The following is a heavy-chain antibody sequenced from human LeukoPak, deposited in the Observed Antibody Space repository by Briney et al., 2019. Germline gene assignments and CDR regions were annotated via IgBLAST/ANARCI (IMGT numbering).Heavy chain of an antibody. CDR2: ITASGTLT. Sequence: GGSLRLSCAASGFTFSGYEVNWVRQAPGKGLEWISYITASGTLTHYADSVEGRFTISRDNAKNSLYLQMNSLRAEDTAVYYCAKQYYYDSSGSPSYSWFDPWGQGTLVTVSS. V-gene: IGHV3-48*03. J-gene: IGHJ5*02. CDR1: GFTFSGYE. D-gene: IGHD3-22*01. CDR3: AKQYYYDSSGSPSYSWFDP.